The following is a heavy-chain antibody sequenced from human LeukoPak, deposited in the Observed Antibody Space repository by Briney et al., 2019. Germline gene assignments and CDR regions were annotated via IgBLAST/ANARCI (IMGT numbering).Heavy chain of an antibody. CDR2: ISSSSSTM. CDR1: GFPFSSYS. CDR3: ARAILPDGSGSCYFDY. J-gene: IGHJ4*02. D-gene: IGHD3-10*01. Sequence: GGSLRLSCAASGFPFSSYSMNWVRQAPGKGLEWVSYISSSSSTMYYADSVKGRFTISRDNAKNSLYLQMNSLRDEDTAVYYCARAILPDGSGSCYFDYWGQGTLVTVSS. V-gene: IGHV3-48*02.